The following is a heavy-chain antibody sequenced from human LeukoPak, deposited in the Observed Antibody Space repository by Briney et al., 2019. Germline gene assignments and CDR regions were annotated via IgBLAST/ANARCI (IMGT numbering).Heavy chain of an antibody. CDR2: ISAYNGNT. J-gene: IGHJ4*02. CDR3: ARDIVVVPAAWEYFDY. CDR1: GYTFTSYG. V-gene: IGHV1-18*01. D-gene: IGHD2-2*01. Sequence: GPLVKVSCKASGYTFTSYGISWVRQAPGQGLEWMGWISAYNGNTNYAQKLQGRVTMTTDTSTSTAYMELRSLRSDDTAVYYCARDIVVVPAAWEYFDYWGQGTLVTVSS.